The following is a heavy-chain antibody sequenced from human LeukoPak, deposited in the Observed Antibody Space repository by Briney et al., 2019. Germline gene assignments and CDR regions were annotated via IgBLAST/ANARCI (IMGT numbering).Heavy chain of an antibody. D-gene: IGHD6-19*01. J-gene: IGHJ6*04. CDR3: ATTPLGGQWLDV. CDR1: GYTFTSYD. V-gene: IGHV1-8*01. CDR2: MNPNSGNT. Sequence: ASVKVSCKASGYTFTSYDINWVRQATGQGLEWMGWMNPNSGNTGYAQRFQGRVTMTRDTSISTAYMELSRLRSDDTAVYYCATTPLGGQWLDVWGKGTTVTVSS.